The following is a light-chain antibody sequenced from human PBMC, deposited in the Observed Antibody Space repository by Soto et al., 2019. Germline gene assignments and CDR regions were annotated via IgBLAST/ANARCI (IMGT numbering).Light chain of an antibody. CDR2: KAS. CDR3: QHYNSYSEA. CDR1: QTISSW. Sequence: DIQMTLSPSTLSGSVGYRVTITCRASQTISSWLAWYQQKPGKAPKLLIYKASTLKSGVPSRFSGSGSGTEFTLTISSLQPDDFATYYCQHYNSYSEAFGQGTKVELK. V-gene: IGKV1-5*03. J-gene: IGKJ1*01.